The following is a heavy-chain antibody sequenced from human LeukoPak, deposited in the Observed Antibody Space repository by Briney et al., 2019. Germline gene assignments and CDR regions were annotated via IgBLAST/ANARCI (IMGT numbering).Heavy chain of an antibody. CDR2: ISSSSNYI. Sequence: GAPLRLSCAAAGFTFSSYSRYCVRPAPGRGLGGVSSISSSSNYIYYADTVKGRFTISRDNAKNSLYLQMNSLRAEDTAVYYCARAEPLAGLDYWGQGTLVTVSS. D-gene: IGHD1-14*01. CDR3: ARAEPLAGLDY. CDR1: GFTFSSYS. J-gene: IGHJ4*02. V-gene: IGHV3-21*01.